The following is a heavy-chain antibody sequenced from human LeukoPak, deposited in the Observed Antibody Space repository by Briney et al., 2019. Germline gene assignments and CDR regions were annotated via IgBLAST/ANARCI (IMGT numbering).Heavy chain of an antibody. CDR1: GFTFNNYA. D-gene: IGHD1-1*01. Sequence: GGSLRLSCAASGFTFNNYAMTWVRQAPGKGLEWVSSISGGGVTTYYADSVKGRSTISGDNSKNTLYLQMNSLSADDTAVYYCARYRGATGRDFDYWGQGTLVTASS. V-gene: IGHV3-23*01. CDR3: ARYRGATGRDFDY. CDR2: ISGGGVTT. J-gene: IGHJ4*02.